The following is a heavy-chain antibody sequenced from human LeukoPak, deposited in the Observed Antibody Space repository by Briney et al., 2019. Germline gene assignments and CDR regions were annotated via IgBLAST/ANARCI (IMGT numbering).Heavy chain of an antibody. J-gene: IGHJ4*02. CDR3: ATRHEYSYPY. V-gene: IGHV3-64*02. CDR1: EFTFYNFA. CDR2: IGGNGDTS. D-gene: IGHD5-18*01. Sequence: GGPLRLSCVASEFTFYNFAMHWVRQAPGKGLEYVSAIGGNGDTSYYADSVKGRFTISRDNSKNTVYLQLGSLRTEDMAVYYCATRHEYSYPYWGQGTLVTVSS.